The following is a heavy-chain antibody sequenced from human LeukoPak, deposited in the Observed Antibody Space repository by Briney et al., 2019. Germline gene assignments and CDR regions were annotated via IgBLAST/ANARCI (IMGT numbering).Heavy chain of an antibody. CDR2: IYYSGST. CDR1: GGSISSYY. V-gene: IGHV4-59*08. CDR3: ARGHGDYSNWFDP. Sequence: PSETLSLTCTVSGGSISSYYWSWIRQPPGKGLEWIGYIYYSGSTNYNPSLQSRVTISADTSKNQFSLKLSSVTAADTAVYYCARGHGDYSNWFDPWGQGTLVTVSS. D-gene: IGHD4-17*01. J-gene: IGHJ5*02.